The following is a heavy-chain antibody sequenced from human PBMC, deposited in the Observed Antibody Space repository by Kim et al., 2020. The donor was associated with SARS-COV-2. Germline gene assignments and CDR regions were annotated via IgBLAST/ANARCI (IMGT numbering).Heavy chain of an antibody. V-gene: IGHV4-39*01. D-gene: IGHD4-17*01. Sequence: LKSRVTISVDTSKNQFSLKLSSVTAADTAVYYCASSIYGDYFFPLGWFDPWGQGTLVTVSS. J-gene: IGHJ5*02. CDR3: ASSIYGDYFFPLGWFDP.